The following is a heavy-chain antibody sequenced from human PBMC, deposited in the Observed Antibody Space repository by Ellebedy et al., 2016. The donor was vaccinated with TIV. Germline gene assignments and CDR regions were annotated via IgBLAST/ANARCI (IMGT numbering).Heavy chain of an antibody. CDR2: INPNSGGT. CDR1: GYTFTTYW. D-gene: IGHD5-18*01. V-gene: IGHV1-2*02. J-gene: IGHJ4*02. CDR3: ARVKGAGYSYVSY. Sequence: GESLKISCQGSGYTFTTYWIAWVRQRPGKGLEWMGWINPNSGGTNYAQKFQGRVAMTRDTSISTAYMELSRLRSDATAVYYCARVKGAGYSYVSYWGQGTLVTVSS.